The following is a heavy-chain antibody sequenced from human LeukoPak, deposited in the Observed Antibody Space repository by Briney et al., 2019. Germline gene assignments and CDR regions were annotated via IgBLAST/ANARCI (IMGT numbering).Heavy chain of an antibody. CDR1: GGTFSSYA. CDR2: IIPIFGTA. V-gene: IGHV1-69*13. CDR3: ARSTVRGAPDDAFDI. J-gene: IGHJ3*02. Sequence: SVKVSCKASGGTFSSYAISWVRQAPGQGLEWMGGIIPIFGTANYAQKFQGRVTITADESTSTAYMELSSLRSEDTAVYYCARSTVRGAPDDAFDIWGQGTMVTVSS. D-gene: IGHD3-10*01.